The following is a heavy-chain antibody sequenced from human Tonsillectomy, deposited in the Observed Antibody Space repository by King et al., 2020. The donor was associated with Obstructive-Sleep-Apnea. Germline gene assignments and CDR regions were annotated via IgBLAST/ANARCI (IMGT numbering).Heavy chain of an antibody. D-gene: IGHD3-10*01. CDR3: ARDRGRGSGSYYFLFRCLPDY. J-gene: IGHJ4*02. Sequence: QLVQSGGGVVQPGRSLRLSCAASGFTFSSYAMHWVRQAPGKGLEWVAVISYDGSNKYYADSVKGRFTISRDNSKNTLYLQMNSLRAEDTAVYYCARDRGRGSGSYYFLFRCLPDYWGQGTLVTVSS. V-gene: IGHV3-30-3*01. CDR2: ISYDGSNK. CDR1: GFTFSSYA.